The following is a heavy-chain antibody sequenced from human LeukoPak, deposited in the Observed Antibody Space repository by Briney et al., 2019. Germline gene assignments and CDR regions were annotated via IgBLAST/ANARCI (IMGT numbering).Heavy chain of an antibody. CDR1: GGTFSSYA. CDR3: ARILGYCSGGSCAGWGNYYYYYGMDV. D-gene: IGHD2-15*01. V-gene: IGHV1-69*13. Sequence: ASVKVCCKASGGTFSSYAISWVRQAPGQGLEWMGGIIPIFGTANYAQKFQGRVTITADESTSTAYMELSSLRSEDTAVYYCARILGYCSGGSCAGWGNYYYYYGMDVWGQGTTVTVSS. J-gene: IGHJ6*02. CDR2: IIPIFGTA.